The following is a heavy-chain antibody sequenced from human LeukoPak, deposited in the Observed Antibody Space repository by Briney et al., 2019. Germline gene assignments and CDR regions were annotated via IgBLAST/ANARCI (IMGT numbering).Heavy chain of an antibody. D-gene: IGHD6-19*01. Sequence: SETLSLTCTVSGGSISAYYWSWIRQPAGEGLEWIGHLYPSGNSNYNPSLKRRVTMSADTSKNHFSLNLSSVTAADTAVYYCARAGRYGSGPTFWGQGTLVTVSS. CDR2: LYPSGNS. J-gene: IGHJ4*02. CDR1: GGSISAYY. CDR3: ARAGRYGSGPTF. V-gene: IGHV4-4*07.